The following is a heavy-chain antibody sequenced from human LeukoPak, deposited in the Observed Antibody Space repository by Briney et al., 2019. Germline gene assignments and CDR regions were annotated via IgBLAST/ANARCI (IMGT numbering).Heavy chain of an antibody. J-gene: IGHJ4*02. Sequence: GGSLRLSCAASGFTFSSSWMYWVRQAPGQGLVWVSRINSDESITTYADSVKGRFTISRDNAKNTLYLQMNSLRAEDTAVYYCARGLVPGFLDYWGQGTPVTVSS. CDR1: GFTFSSSW. V-gene: IGHV3-74*01. CDR3: ARGLVPGFLDY. CDR2: INSDESIT. D-gene: IGHD4-11*01.